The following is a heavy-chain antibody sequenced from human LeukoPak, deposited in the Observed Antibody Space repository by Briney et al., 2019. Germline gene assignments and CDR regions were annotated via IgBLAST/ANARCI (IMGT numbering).Heavy chain of an antibody. V-gene: IGHV3-9*01. J-gene: IGHJ4*02. D-gene: IGHD2-2*01. Sequence: PGGSLRLSCAASGFTFDDYAMHWVRQAPGKGLEWVSGISWNSGSIGYADSVKGRFTISRDNAKNSLYLQMNSLRAEDTAVYYCARLPDIVVVPADWGQGTLVTVSS. CDR2: ISWNSGSI. CDR1: GFTFDDYA. CDR3: ARLPDIVVVPAD.